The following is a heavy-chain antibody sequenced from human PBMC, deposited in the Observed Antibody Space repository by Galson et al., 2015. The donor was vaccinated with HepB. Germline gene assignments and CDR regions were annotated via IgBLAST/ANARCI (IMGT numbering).Heavy chain of an antibody. CDR3: AKDWSGDIYATSIDL. CDR1: GFMFSAFG. J-gene: IGHJ5*02. Sequence: SLRLSCAASGFMFSAFGMHWVRQAPGKGLEWLSYIRSSSSNIYYAASVRGRFTISRDNSKKSLSLQMNSLRDEDTAVYYCAKDWSGDIYATSIDLWGQGTLVTVSS. CDR2: IRSSSSNI. V-gene: IGHV3-48*02. D-gene: IGHD5-12*01.